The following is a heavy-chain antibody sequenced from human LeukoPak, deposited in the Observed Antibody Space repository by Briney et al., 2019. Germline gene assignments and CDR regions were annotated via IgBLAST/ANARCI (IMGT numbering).Heavy chain of an antibody. J-gene: IGHJ4*02. Sequence: RASVKVSCKASGYPLTGYYMHWVRQAPAPGHELKGLIDPNSGDTNSSQNFQGRVTMTRDASINTAYMELSRLRSDDTAVYYCARDLNDFWSGYLFDYWGQGTLVTVSS. D-gene: IGHD3-3*01. CDR1: GYPLTGYY. CDR2: IDPNSGDT. CDR3: ARDLNDFWSGYLFDY. V-gene: IGHV1-2*02.